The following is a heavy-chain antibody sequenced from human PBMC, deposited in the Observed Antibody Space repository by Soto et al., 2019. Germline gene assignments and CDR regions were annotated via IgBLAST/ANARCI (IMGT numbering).Heavy chain of an antibody. J-gene: IGHJ4*02. V-gene: IGHV1-69*08. CDR1: GDTFNSHS. CDR3: ATAESNCGGAREY. CDR2: IIPFTGTE. D-gene: IGHD2-21*01. Sequence: QVQLVQSGAEVEKPGSSVKVSCKASGDTFNSHSFTWVRQAPGQGLEWMGRIIPFTGTESHAQKLKYRNTVSAATDTGAVSLYLHSLRPDDRAVYHWATAESNCGGAREYWGQGTLVTVSS.